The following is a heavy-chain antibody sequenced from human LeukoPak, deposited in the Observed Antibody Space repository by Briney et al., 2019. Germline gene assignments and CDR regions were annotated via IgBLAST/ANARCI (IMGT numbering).Heavy chain of an antibody. Sequence: SVKVSCKASGGTFRRYAISWVRQAPGQGLEWMGVIIPIFSTTNYAQKFQGRVTITADESTSTAYMELSSLRYEDTAVYYCAREGDYGRGYFYVFVFWGQGTLLTVSS. CDR1: GGTFRRYA. D-gene: IGHD3-22*01. CDR3: AREGDYGRGYFYVFVF. V-gene: IGHV1-69*13. CDR2: IIPIFSTT. J-gene: IGHJ4*02.